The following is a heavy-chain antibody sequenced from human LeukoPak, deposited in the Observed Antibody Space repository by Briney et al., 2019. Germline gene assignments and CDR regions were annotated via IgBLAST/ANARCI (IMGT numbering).Heavy chain of an antibody. CDR2: IYSGGST. J-gene: IGHJ4*02. CDR3: AKGPLGYYDILTGYFGY. D-gene: IGHD3-9*01. V-gene: IGHV3-53*05. CDR1: GFTVSSNY. Sequence: GALRLSCAASGFTVSSNYMGWVRQAPGKGLEWVSVIYSGGSTYYADSVKGRFTISRDNAKNSLYLQMNSLRAEDTALYYCAKGPLGYYDILTGYFGYWGQGTLVTVSS.